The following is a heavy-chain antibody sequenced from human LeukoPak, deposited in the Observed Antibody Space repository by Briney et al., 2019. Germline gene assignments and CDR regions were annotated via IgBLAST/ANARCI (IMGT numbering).Heavy chain of an antibody. D-gene: IGHD3-3*01. Sequence: SETLSLTCPVSGGSISSGGYYWSWIRQHPGKGLEWIGYIYYSGSTYYNPSLKSRVTISVDTSKNQFSLKLSSVTAADTAVYYCARDGPYYDFWNRRFDPWGQGTLVTVSS. CDR2: IYYSGST. CDR3: ARDGPYYDFWNRRFDP. CDR1: GGSISSGGYY. J-gene: IGHJ5*02. V-gene: IGHV4-31*03.